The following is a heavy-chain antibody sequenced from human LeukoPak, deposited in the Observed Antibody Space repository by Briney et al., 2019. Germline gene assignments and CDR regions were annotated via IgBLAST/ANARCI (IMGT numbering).Heavy chain of an antibody. V-gene: IGHV3-20*03. CDR3: ARDRRGITGTEWFDP. D-gene: IGHD1-20*01. CDR1: GFAFGYYG. Sequence: GGALLLSLEGSGFAFGYYGMRGGRGAPGKGGGGGAGISWNSDSTGYPDSVKGRFTISRDNAKNSLYLQMNSLRVEDTALYYCARDRRGITGTEWFDPWGQGTLVTVSS. J-gene: IGHJ5*02. CDR2: ISWNSDST.